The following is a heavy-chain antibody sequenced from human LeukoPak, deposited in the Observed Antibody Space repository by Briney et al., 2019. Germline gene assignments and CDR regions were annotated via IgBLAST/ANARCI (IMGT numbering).Heavy chain of an antibody. CDR3: ARASRFCSGSTCHDY. J-gene: IGHJ4*02. CDR1: GYTFSNCG. Sequence: ASVKVSCKASGYTFSNCGIAWVRQAPGQGLEWMGWISVHNGNTNYAQMLQGRVTMTTDTSTSTAYMELRSLRYDDTAVYYCARASRFCSGSTCHDYWGQGTLVTVSS. CDR2: ISVHNGNT. V-gene: IGHV1-18*01. D-gene: IGHD2-2*01.